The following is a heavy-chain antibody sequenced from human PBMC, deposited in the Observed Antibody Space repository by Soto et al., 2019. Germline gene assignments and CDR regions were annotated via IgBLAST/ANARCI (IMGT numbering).Heavy chain of an antibody. CDR3: ARDGGELGSSWDAKWFDR. CDR2: VHYSGSA. V-gene: IGHV4-59*11. Sequence: QIQLQESGPGLVKPSETLSLTCTVSGASITSHYWSWIRQPPGKGLEWIGYVHYSGSARYNPSLKSRVTMSADTSKNQFSLNLTSVTAADTAVYYCARDGGELGSSWDAKWFDRWGQGTLVTVSS. CDR1: GASITSHY. D-gene: IGHD6-13*01. J-gene: IGHJ5*02.